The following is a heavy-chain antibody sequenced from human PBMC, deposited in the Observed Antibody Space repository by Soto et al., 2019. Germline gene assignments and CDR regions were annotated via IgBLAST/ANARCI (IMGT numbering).Heavy chain of an antibody. V-gene: IGHV4-31*03. CDR1: GGSISSGGYY. CDR2: IYYSGST. D-gene: IGHD4-17*01. CDR3: ARDFPYGGYYYYGMDV. J-gene: IGHJ6*02. Sequence: QVQLQESGPGLVKPSQTLSLTCTVSGGSISSGGYYWSWIRQHPGKGLEWIGYIYYSGSTYYNPSLKSRVTISXXTXKXXFSRKLSSVTAADTAVYYCARDFPYGGYYYYGMDVWGQGTTVTVSS.